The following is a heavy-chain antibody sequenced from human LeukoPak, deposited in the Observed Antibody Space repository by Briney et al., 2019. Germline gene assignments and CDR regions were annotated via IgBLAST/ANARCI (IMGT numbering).Heavy chain of an antibody. Sequence: GGSLRLSCAASGFTFSSYAMSWVRQAPGKGLEWVSAISGSGGRTYYAASVKGRFPISRDNSKNTLYLQMNSLRAEDTAVYYCAKDEQQLGRPFDPWGQGTLVTVSS. CDR3: AKDEQQLGRPFDP. CDR1: GFTFSSYA. V-gene: IGHV3-23*01. J-gene: IGHJ5*02. CDR2: ISGSGGRT. D-gene: IGHD6-13*01.